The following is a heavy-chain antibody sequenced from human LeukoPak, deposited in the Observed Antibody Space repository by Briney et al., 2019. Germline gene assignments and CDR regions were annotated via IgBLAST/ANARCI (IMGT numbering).Heavy chain of an antibody. J-gene: IGHJ5*02. V-gene: IGHV3-23*01. Sequence: GGSLRLSCAASGFTFNSFAMNWVRQAPGKGLEWVSSISGSDGSSHYADFVKGRFTISRDNSKNTLHLQMNSLRAEDTAVYYCAKDLRGDYDFWSGYYTGNWFDPWGQGTLVTVSS. CDR3: AKDLRGDYDFWSGYYTGNWFDP. D-gene: IGHD3-3*01. CDR2: ISGSDGSS. CDR1: GFTFNSFA.